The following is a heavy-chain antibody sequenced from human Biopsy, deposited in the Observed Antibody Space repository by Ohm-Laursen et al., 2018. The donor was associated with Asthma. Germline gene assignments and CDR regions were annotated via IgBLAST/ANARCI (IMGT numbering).Heavy chain of an antibody. D-gene: IGHD5-12*01. V-gene: IGHV3-30*18. CDR2: ISYDGNHK. J-gene: IGHJ4*02. CDR1: GFMFRSFG. CDR3: AKRRGYSGHDNDY. Sequence: SLRLSCTASGFMFRSFGMHWVRQAPGKGLEWVAVISYDGNHKFYEDSVKGRFTISRDNSKNTLYLQMNSLRTEDTAVYYCAKRRGYSGHDNDYWGQGTRVSVSS.